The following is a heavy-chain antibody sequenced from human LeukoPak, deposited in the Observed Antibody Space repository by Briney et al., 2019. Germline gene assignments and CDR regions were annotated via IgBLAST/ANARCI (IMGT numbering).Heavy chain of an antibody. V-gene: IGHV4-39*05. D-gene: IGHD3-16*01. CDR2: IYYSGST. CDR3: AHFRGGAFDF. Sequence: SETPSLTCTVSGGSISSSSYYWGWIRQPPGKGLEWTGSIYYSGSTYYNPSLKSRVTISVDTSKNQFALKLSSVTAADTAVYYCAHFRGGAFDFWGQGTMVTVSA. CDR1: GGSISSSSYY. J-gene: IGHJ3*01.